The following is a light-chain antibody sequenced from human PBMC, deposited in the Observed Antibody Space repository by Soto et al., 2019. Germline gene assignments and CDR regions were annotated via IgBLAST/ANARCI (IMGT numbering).Light chain of an antibody. J-gene: IGLJ3*02. V-gene: IGLV6-57*01. CDR1: SGRIASNY. Sequence: NFMLTQPHSVSESPGKTVIISCTRSSGRIASNYVQWYQQRPGSSPTTVIYEDNQRPSGVPDRFSGSIDSSSNSASLTISGLKTDDEAEYYCQSYDSNNQVFGGGTKVTVL. CDR3: QSYDSNNQV. CDR2: EDN.